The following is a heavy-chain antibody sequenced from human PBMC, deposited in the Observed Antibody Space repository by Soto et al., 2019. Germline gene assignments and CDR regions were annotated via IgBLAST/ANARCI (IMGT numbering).Heavy chain of an antibody. CDR3: ARYTVVPAAIGPHDAFDI. J-gene: IGHJ3*02. CDR2: IYYSGST. CDR1: GGSISSGGYY. Sequence: SETLSLTCTVSGGSISSGGYYWSWIRQHPGKGLEWIGYIYYSGSTYYNPSLKSRVTISVDTSKNQFSLKLSSVTAADTAVYYCARYTVVPAAIGPHDAFDIWGQGTMVTVS. D-gene: IGHD2-2*01. V-gene: IGHV4-31*03.